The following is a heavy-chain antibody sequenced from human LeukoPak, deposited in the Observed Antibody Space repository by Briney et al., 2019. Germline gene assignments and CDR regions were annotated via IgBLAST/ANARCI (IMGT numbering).Heavy chain of an antibody. Sequence: SETLSLTCTVSGGSISSSSYYWGWIRQPPGKGLEWIGSIYYSGSTYYNPSLKSRVTISVDTSKNQFSLKLSSVTAADTAVYYCARDGTSSGYDLNGLRFWVFDYWGQGTLVTVSS. CDR3: ARDGTSSGYDLNGLRFWVFDY. D-gene: IGHD5-12*01. V-gene: IGHV4-39*07. CDR2: IYYSGST. CDR1: GGSISSSSYY. J-gene: IGHJ4*02.